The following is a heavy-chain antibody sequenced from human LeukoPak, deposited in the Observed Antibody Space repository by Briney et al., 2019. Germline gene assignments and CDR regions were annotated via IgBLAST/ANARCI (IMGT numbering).Heavy chain of an antibody. D-gene: IGHD6-13*01. Sequence: SETLSLTCTVSGGSISSCGYYWGWIRQPPGKGLEWIGSVHCSGNTYYNPSLKSRVTISVNTSKKQVYVKLSSVTAADTAVYYCARHSDNIAAGTPHAFDIWGQGTMVTVSS. CDR3: ARHSDNIAAGTPHAFDI. J-gene: IGHJ3*02. V-gene: IGHV4-39*01. CDR2: VHCSGNT. CDR1: GGSISSCGYY.